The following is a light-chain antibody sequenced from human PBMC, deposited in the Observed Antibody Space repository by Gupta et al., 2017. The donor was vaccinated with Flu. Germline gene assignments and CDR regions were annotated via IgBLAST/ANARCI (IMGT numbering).Light chain of an antibody. CDR3: QQYGSSPWK. Sequence: GTLSLSPGERATLSCRASQSVSSSYVAWYQQKPGQAPRLLIYGASSRATGIPDRFSGSGSGTDFTLTISRLEPEDFSVYYCQQYGSSPWKFGQGTKVEIK. J-gene: IGKJ1*01. V-gene: IGKV3-20*01. CDR1: QSVSSSY. CDR2: GAS.